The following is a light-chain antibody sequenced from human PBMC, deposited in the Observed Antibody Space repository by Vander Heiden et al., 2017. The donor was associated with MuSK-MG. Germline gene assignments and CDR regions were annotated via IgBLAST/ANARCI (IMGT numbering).Light chain of an antibody. Sequence: QSALTQPASVSGSPGQSITISCPGTRTDVGRYNLVSWYQQHPGKAPKLMIYEVSKRPSGVSNRFSGSKSGNTAALTISGLQAEDEDDYYCCAYAGSGLRRVVFGGGTKLTVL. CDR1: RTDVGRYNL. CDR2: EVS. J-gene: IGLJ2*01. CDR3: CAYAGSGLRRVV. V-gene: IGLV2-23*02.